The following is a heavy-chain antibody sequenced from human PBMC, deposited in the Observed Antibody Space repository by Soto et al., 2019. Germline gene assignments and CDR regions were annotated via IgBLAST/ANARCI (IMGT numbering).Heavy chain of an antibody. J-gene: IGHJ1*01. Sequence: GGSLRLSCGASGFTFTNSAMSWVRQAPGKGLEWVSAISTSGSSTWYADSVKGRFTISRDNSKNTLYLQMNSLRAEDTAVYYCAKFWQQRPAEYFQHWGQGTLVTVSS. D-gene: IGHD6-13*01. CDR1: GFTFTNSA. CDR3: AKFWQQRPAEYFQH. V-gene: IGHV3-23*01. CDR2: ISTSGSST.